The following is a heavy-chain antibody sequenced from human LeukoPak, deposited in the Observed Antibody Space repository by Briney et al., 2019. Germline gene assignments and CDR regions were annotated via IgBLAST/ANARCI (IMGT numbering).Heavy chain of an antibody. J-gene: IGHJ4*02. D-gene: IGHD5-18*01. CDR2: IHPGGSI. Sequence: SETLSLTCTVSGGFISGSGHYWTWTRQHPGEGLEWLVFIHPGGSIYYNPSLSGRLIISADTSKNQMSLILSSVTAADTAVYYCTTGGDTAKGGDSWGQGTLVTVSS. CDR3: TTGGDTAKGGDS. CDR1: GGFISGSGHY. V-gene: IGHV4-31*03.